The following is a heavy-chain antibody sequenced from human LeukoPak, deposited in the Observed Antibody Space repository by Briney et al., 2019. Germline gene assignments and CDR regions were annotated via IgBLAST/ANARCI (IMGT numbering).Heavy chain of an antibody. J-gene: IGHJ4*02. CDR2: ISGSDSKT. CDR1: GFTFTNYA. Sequence: QAGGSLRVSCAASGFTFTNYAMTWVRQAPGKGLEWVSSISGSDSKTYYADSVKGRFTISRDNAKNTVYLQMNSLRAEDTAIYYCAKDRNYDYVWGSYMTWGQGTLVTVSS. D-gene: IGHD3-16*01. CDR3: AKDRNYDYVWGSYMT. V-gene: IGHV3-23*01.